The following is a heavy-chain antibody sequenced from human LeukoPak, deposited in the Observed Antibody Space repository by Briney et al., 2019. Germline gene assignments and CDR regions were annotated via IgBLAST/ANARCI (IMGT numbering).Heavy chain of an antibody. Sequence: GGSLRLSCVASGFTFGKYWMTWVRQAPGKGLEWVSAISGSGSSTYYADSVKGRFTISRDNSKNTLYLQMNSLRAEDTAVYYCAKGPISNWFDPWGQGTLVTVSS. CDR1: GFTFGKYW. CDR2: ISGSGSST. V-gene: IGHV3-23*01. J-gene: IGHJ5*02. CDR3: AKGPISNWFDP.